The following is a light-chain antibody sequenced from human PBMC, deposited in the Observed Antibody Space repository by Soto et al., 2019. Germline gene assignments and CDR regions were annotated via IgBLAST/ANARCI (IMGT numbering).Light chain of an antibody. CDR2: AAS. CDR1: QSISSY. Sequence: DIQMTQSPSSLSASVGDRVTITSWASQSISSYLNWYQQKPGTAPTLLIYAASSLPSGVSSRLSGSVSGTEIALTMSSRQPEEFATYCCQQSYSTPYTFGQGTKLEIK. J-gene: IGKJ2*01. V-gene: IGKV1-39*01. CDR3: QQSYSTPYT.